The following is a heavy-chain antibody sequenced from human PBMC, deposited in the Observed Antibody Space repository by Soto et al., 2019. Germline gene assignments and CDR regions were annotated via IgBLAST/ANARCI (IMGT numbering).Heavy chain of an antibody. V-gene: IGHV4-30-4*01. CDR1: GGSISSGDYY. Sequence: PSETLSLTCTVSGGSISSGDYYWSWIRQPPGKGLEWIGYIYYSGSTYYNPSLKSRVTISVDTSKNQFSLKLSSVTAADTAVYYCAREVVGYNWFDPWGQGTLVTVSS. J-gene: IGHJ5*02. D-gene: IGHD2-15*01. CDR3: AREVVGYNWFDP. CDR2: IYYSGST.